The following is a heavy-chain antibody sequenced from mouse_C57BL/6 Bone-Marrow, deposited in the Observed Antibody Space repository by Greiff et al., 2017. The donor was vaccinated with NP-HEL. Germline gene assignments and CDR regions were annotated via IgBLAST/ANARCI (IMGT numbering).Heavy chain of an antibody. CDR1: GYAFSSSW. J-gene: IGHJ4*01. CDR3: ARDYYGSSYGDAMDY. Sequence: VKLMESGPELVKPGASVKISCKASGYAFSSSWMNWVKQRPGKGLEWIGRIYPGDGDTNYNGKFKGKATLTADKSSSTAYMQLSSLTSEDSAVYFCARDYYGSSYGDAMDYWGQGTSVTVSS. V-gene: IGHV1-82*01. CDR2: IYPGDGDT. D-gene: IGHD1-1*01.